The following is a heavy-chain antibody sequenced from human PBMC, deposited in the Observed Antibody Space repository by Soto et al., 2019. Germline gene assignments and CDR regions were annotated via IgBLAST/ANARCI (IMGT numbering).Heavy chain of an antibody. CDR1: GFTVSSNY. V-gene: IGHV3-53*01. J-gene: IGHJ4*02. D-gene: IGHD3-22*01. Sequence: GGSLRLSCAASGFTVSSNYMSWVRQAPGKGLEWVSVIYSGGSTYYADSVKGRFTISRDNSKNTLYLQMNSLRAEDTAVYYCARWVRGYDSRALDYWGQGTLVTVSS. CDR3: ARWVRGYDSRALDY. CDR2: IYSGGST.